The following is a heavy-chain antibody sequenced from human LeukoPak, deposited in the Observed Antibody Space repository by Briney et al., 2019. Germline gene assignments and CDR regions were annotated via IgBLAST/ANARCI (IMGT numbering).Heavy chain of an antibody. D-gene: IGHD2-15*01. J-gene: IGHJ6*03. CDR1: GGSISSYY. V-gene: IGHV4-59*01. CDR2: IYYSGST. Sequence: SETLSLTCTVSGGSISSYYWSWIRQPPGKGLEWIGYIYYSGSTNYNPSLKSRVTISVDTSKNQFSLKLSSVTAADTAVYYCARTTEGYCRGGSCYYYYYYMAVWGKGTPVTVSS. CDR3: ARTTEGYCRGGSCYYYYYYMAV.